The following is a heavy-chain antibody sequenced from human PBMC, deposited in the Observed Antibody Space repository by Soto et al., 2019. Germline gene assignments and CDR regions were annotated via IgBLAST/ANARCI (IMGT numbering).Heavy chain of an antibody. CDR2: IYYSGST. CDR1: GGSISSSSYY. D-gene: IGHD2-15*01. V-gene: IGHV4-39*01. CDR3: ARQGGYCSGGSCYYFDY. Sequence: QLQLQESGPGLVKPSETLSLTCTVSGGSISSSSYYWGGIRQPPGKGLEWIGSIYYSGSTYYNPSLKSRVTISVDTSKKQCSLKLSSVTAADTAVYYCARQGGYCSGGSCYYFDYWCQGTLVTVSS. J-gene: IGHJ4*02.